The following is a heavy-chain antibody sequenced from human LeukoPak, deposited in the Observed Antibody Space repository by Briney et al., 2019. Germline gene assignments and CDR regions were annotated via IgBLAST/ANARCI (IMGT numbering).Heavy chain of an antibody. CDR1: GFTFSSYE. V-gene: IGHV3-48*03. CDR3: ARDLVIRLNY. CDR2: ISSSGSTI. D-gene: IGHD2/OR15-2a*01. J-gene: IGHJ4*02. Sequence: GGSLRLSCAASGFTFSSYEMNWVRQAPGKGLEWVSYISSSGSTIYYADSVEGRFTISRDNAKNSLYLQMNSLRAEDTAVYYCARDLVIRLNYWGQGTLVTVSS.